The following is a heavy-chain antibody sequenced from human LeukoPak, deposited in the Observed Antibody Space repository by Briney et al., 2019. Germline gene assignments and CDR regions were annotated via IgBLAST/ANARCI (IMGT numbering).Heavy chain of an antibody. J-gene: IGHJ4*02. CDR3: ARHGYDFWSGYVLPSFDY. CDR2: IYTSGST. V-gene: IGHV4-4*07. CDR1: GGSISSYY. Sequence: SETLSLTCTVSGGSISSYYWSWIRQPAGKGLEWIGRIYTSGSTNYNPSLKSRVTMSVDTSKNQFSLKLSSVTAADTAVYYCARHGYDFWSGYVLPSFDYWGQGTLVTVSS. D-gene: IGHD3-3*01.